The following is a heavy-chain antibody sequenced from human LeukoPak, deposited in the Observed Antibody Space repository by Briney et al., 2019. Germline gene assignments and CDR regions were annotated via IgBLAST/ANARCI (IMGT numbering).Heavy chain of an antibody. D-gene: IGHD6-19*01. J-gene: IGHJ4*02. CDR3: ARVEQWLVLR. Sequence: SETLSLTCAVYGGSFSGYYWSWIRQPPGKGLEWIGEINHSGSTNYNPSLKSRVTISVDTSKNQFSLKLSSVTAADTAVYYCARVEQWLVLRWGQGTLVTVSS. V-gene: IGHV4-34*01. CDR2: INHSGST. CDR1: GGSFSGYY.